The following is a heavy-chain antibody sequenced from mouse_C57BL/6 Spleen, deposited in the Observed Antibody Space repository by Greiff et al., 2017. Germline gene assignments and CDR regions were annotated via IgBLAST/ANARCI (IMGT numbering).Heavy chain of an antibody. V-gene: IGHV1-5*01. CDR2: IYPGNSDT. CDR3: TSSGYDRYFDV. D-gene: IGHD2-2*01. CDR1: GYTFTSYW. J-gene: IGHJ1*03. Sequence: EVQLQQSGTVLARPGASVKMSCKTSGYTFTSYWMHWVKQRPGQGLEWIGAIYPGNSDTSYNQKVKGKAKLTAVTSASTAYLELSSLTNEDSAVNYCTSSGYDRYFDVWGTGTTVTVSS.